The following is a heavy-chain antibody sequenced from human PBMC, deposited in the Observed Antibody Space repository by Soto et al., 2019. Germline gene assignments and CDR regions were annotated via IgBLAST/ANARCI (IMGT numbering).Heavy chain of an antibody. CDR3: AKDSALDF. CDR1: GFTFSSYG. Sequence: GGSLRLSCAASGFTFSSYGMHWVRQAPGKGLEWVAVISYDGSNKYYADSVKGRFTISRDNSKNTLYLQMNSLRAEDTAVYYCAKDSALDFWDQGTLVTVSS. D-gene: IGHD1-26*01. J-gene: IGHJ4*02. CDR2: ISYDGSNK. V-gene: IGHV3-30*18.